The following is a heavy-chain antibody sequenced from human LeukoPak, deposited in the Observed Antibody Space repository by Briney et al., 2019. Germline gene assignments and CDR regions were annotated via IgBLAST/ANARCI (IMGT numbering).Heavy chain of an antibody. CDR1: GGTFSSYA. D-gene: IGHD1-1*01. Sequence: ASVKVSCKASGGTFSSYAISWVRQAPGQGLEWMGWINPNSGGTNYAQKFQGRVTMTRDTSISTAYMELSRLRSDDTAVYYCARSSSWNDGLNFDYWGQGTLVTVSS. V-gene: IGHV1-2*02. J-gene: IGHJ4*02. CDR2: INPNSGGT. CDR3: ARSSSWNDGLNFDY.